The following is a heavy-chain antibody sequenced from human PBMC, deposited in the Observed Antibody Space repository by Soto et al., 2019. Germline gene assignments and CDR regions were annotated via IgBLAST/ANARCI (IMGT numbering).Heavy chain of an antibody. J-gene: IGHJ4*02. Sequence: EVQLLESGGGLVQPGGSLRLSCAASGFTFSSYVMSWVRQAPGKWLEWASAISGSGGSTYYADSVKGRFTISRDNSKHTLYLPMNSLRAEDTAVYYCAKGPYSRSWDPGWFDYWGQGPLVTVSS. CDR2: ISGSGGST. D-gene: IGHD6-13*01. V-gene: IGHV3-23*01. CDR1: GFTFSSYV. CDR3: AKGPYSRSWDPGWFDY.